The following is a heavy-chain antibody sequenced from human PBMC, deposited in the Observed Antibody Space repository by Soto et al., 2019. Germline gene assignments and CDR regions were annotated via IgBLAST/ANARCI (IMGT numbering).Heavy chain of an antibody. D-gene: IGHD3-9*01. V-gene: IGHV4-39*01. Sequence: TLSLTCTVSGGSISSSSYYWGWIRQPPGKGLEWIGSIYYSGSTYYNPSLKSRVTIPVDTSKNQFSLKLSSVTAADTAVYYCAGTGFHYMDVWGKGTTVTVSS. CDR2: IYYSGST. CDR3: AGTGFHYMDV. CDR1: GGSISSSSYY. J-gene: IGHJ6*03.